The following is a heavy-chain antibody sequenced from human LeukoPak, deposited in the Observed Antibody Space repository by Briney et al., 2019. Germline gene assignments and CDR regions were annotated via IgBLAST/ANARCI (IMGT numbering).Heavy chain of an antibody. J-gene: IGHJ6*03. Sequence: SETLSLTCAVYGGSFSGYYWSWIRQPPGKGLEWIGEINHSGSTNYKSSLKSRVTISVDTSKNQFSLKLSSVTAADTAVYYCARRYSSSWGGYYYYYMDVWGKGTTVTISS. CDR3: ARRYSSSWGGYYYYYMDV. V-gene: IGHV4-34*01. CDR1: GGSFSGYY. CDR2: INHSGST. D-gene: IGHD6-13*01.